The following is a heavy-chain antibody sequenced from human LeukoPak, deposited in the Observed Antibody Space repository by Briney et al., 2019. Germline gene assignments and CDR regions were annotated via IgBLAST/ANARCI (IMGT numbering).Heavy chain of an antibody. CDR1: GGSFSGYY. CDR3: ATRPHIVATYYFDY. V-gene: IGHV4-34*01. CDR2: INHSGST. D-gene: IGHD5-12*01. Sequence: SETLSLTCAVYGGSFSGYYWSWIRQPPGKGLEWIGEINHSGSTNCNPSLKSRVTISVDTSKNQFSLKLSSVTAADTAVYYCATRPHIVATYYFDYWGQGTLVTVSS. J-gene: IGHJ4*02.